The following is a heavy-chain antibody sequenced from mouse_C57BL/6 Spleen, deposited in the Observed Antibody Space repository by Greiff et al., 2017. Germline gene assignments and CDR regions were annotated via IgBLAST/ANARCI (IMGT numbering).Heavy chain of an antibody. V-gene: IGHV1-76*01. Sequence: QVQLQQSGAELVRPGASVKLSCKASGYTFTDYYINWVKQRPGQGLEWIARIYPGSGNTYYNEKFKGKATLTAEKSSSTAYMQLSSLTSEDSAVYFWARDYGSIYWGQGTTLTVSS. D-gene: IGHD1-1*01. CDR1: GYTFTDYY. CDR2: IYPGSGNT. J-gene: IGHJ2*01. CDR3: ARDYGSIY.